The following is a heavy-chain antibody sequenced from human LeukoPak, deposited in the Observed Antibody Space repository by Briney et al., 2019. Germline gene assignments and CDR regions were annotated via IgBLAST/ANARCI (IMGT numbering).Heavy chain of an antibody. CDR2: INDNGGTST. V-gene: IGHV3-23*01. D-gene: IGHD1-26*01. J-gene: IGHJ2*01. CDR1: GFTVSSNS. CDR3: AKEGVQTPSDWYFDL. Sequence: GGSLRLSCTASGFTVSSNSMSWVRQAPGKGLEWVSSINDNGGTSTWYADSVKGRFTISRDNSKNTLYLQMNSLRAEDTAVYYCAKEGVQTPSDWYFDLWGRGTLVTVSS.